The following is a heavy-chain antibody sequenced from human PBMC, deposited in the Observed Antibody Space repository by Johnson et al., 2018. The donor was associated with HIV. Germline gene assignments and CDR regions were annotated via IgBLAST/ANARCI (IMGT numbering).Heavy chain of an antibody. J-gene: IGHJ3*02. D-gene: IGHD6-13*01. V-gene: IGHV3-38-3*01. CDR1: GFTVSSNE. Sequence: VQLVESRGVLVQPGGSLRLSCAASGFTVSSNEMSWVRQAPGKGLEWVSSISGGSTYYADSRKGRFTISRDNSKNTLYLQMNSLRAEDTAVYYCAKGLGRAAAGTRNAFDIWGQGTMVTVSS. CDR2: ISGGST. CDR3: AKGLGRAAAGTRNAFDI.